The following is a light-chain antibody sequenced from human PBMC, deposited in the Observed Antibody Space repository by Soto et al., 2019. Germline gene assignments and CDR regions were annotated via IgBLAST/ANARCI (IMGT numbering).Light chain of an antibody. CDR2: VAS. CDR1: QSVSSSY. CDR3: QQYGSSIT. Sequence: EIVLTQSPGTLSLSPGERATLSCRASQSVSSSYLAWYQQKPGQAPRLLIYVASSRATGIPDRFSGSGSGTDFTLTISRLEPEDFAVYYCQQYGSSITFGQGTRLEIK. V-gene: IGKV3-20*01. J-gene: IGKJ5*01.